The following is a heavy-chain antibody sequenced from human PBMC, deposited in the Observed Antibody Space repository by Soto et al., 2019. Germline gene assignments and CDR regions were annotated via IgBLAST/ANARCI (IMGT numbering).Heavy chain of an antibody. V-gene: IGHV4-59*01. CDR1: GGSISSYY. CDR2: IYYGGST. Sequence: SETLSLTCTVSGGSISSYYWSWIRQPPGKGLEWIGYIYYGGSTNYNPSLKSRVTISVDTSKNQFSLKLSSVTAADTAVYYCARADFHFFDYWGQGTLVTVSS. CDR3: ARADFHFFDY. D-gene: IGHD3-3*01. J-gene: IGHJ4*02.